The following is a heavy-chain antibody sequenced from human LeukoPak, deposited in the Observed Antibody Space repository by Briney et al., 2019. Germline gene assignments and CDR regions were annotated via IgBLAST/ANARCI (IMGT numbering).Heavy chain of an antibody. CDR1: GFTFSSYW. D-gene: IGHD5-24*01. Sequence: GGSLRLSCTASGFTFSSYWMHWVRQAPGKGLVWISRINSDGGSTSYADSVKGRFTISRDNAKNTLYLQMNSLRAEDTAVYYCARRIQGMAPYYFDYWGQGTLVTVSS. J-gene: IGHJ4*02. V-gene: IGHV3-74*01. CDR3: ARRIQGMAPYYFDY. CDR2: INSDGGST.